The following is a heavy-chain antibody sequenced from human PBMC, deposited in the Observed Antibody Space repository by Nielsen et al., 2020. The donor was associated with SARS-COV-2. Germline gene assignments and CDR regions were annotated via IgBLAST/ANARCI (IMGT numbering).Heavy chain of an antibody. CDR1: GDSVSSHDW. CDR3: ARGHLVVVPSPILGLGPFFYSFYLDV. V-gene: IGHV4-4*02. Sequence: SETLSLTCAVSGDSVSSHDWWTWLRQSPGKGLEGIGEVSHSGSTNYNPSLKSRVTLSMDKSKNQFSLRLTSVSAADTAVYFCARGHLVVVPSPILGLGPFFYSFYLDVWGTGTTVIVSS. J-gene: IGHJ6*03. CDR2: VSHSGST. D-gene: IGHD2-2*02.